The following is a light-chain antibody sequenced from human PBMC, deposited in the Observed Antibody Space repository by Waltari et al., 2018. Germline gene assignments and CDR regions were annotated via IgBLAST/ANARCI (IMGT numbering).Light chain of an antibody. J-gene: IGKJ4*01. Sequence: IVMTQSPLPLPVPPGARAPISCTSSQSLLHSNGYNYLDWYLQKPGQSPQLLIYLGSNRASGVPDRFSGSGSGTDFTLKISRVEAEDVGVYYCMQALQTPLTFGGGTKVEIK. CDR3: MQALQTPLT. CDR1: QSLLHSNGYNY. CDR2: LGS. V-gene: IGKV2-28*01.